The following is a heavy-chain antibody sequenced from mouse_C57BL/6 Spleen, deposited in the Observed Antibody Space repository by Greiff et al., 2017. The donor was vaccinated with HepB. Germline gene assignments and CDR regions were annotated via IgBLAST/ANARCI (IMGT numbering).Heavy chain of an antibody. CDR2: IHPNSGST. Sequence: QVQLQQSGAELVKPGASVKLSCKASGYTFTSYWMHWVKQRPGQGLEWIGMIHPNSGSTNYNEKFKSKATLTVDKPSSTAYMQLSSLTSEDSAVYYCARYYGSSYDWYFDVWGTGTTVTVSS. J-gene: IGHJ1*03. D-gene: IGHD1-1*01. V-gene: IGHV1-64*01. CDR3: ARYYGSSYDWYFDV. CDR1: GYTFTSYW.